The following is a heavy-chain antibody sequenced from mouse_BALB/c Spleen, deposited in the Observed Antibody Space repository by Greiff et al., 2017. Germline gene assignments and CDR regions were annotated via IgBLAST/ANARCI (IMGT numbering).Heavy chain of an antibody. D-gene: IGHD4-1*01. V-gene: IGHV14-3*02. J-gene: IGHJ4*01. CDR1: GFNIKDTY. CDR3: ASGRYYAMDY. Sequence: VQLQQSGAELVKPGASVKLSCTASGFNIKDTYMHWVKQRPEQGLEWIGRIDPANGNTKYDPKFQGKATITADTSSNTAYLQLSSLTSEDTAVYCCASGRYYAMDYWGQGTSVTVSS. CDR2: IDPANGNT.